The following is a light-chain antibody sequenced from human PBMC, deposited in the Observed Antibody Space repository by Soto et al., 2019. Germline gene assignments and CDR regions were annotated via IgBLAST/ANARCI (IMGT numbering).Light chain of an antibody. Sequence: EIVMTQFPATLSVSPGEGATLSCRASQSVSNNLAWYQQKPGQAPRLLIYDASTRATGIPGRFSGSGSGTDFILTISSLQSEDFAVYYCQQSNNWPLTFGGGTKVEIK. J-gene: IGKJ4*01. CDR3: QQSNNWPLT. V-gene: IGKV3-15*01. CDR2: DAS. CDR1: QSVSNN.